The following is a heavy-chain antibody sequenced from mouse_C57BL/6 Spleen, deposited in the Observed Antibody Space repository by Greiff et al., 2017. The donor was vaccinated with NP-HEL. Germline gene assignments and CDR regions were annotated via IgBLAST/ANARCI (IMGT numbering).Heavy chain of an antibody. CDR1: GYTFTSDW. CDR2: IDPSDSYT. Sequence: QVQLQQPGAELVRPGTSVKLSCKASGYTFTSDWMHWVKQRPGQGLEWIGVIDPSDSYTNYNQKFKGKATLTVDTSSSTAYMQLSSLTSEDSAVYYCARESGEGAMDYWGQGTSVTVSS. J-gene: IGHJ4*01. V-gene: IGHV1-59*01. CDR3: ARESGEGAMDY.